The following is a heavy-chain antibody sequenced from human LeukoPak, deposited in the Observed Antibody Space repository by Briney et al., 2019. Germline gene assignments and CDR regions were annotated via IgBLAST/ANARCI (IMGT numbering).Heavy chain of an antibody. CDR2: INPNSDGT. Sequence: ASVKVSCKASGYTFTGYYMHCVRQAPGQRLEWMGWINPNSDGTDYEQKFQGRVTMPRDTSISTAYQELRRLICDATAVYYCARPAVPGGIYYLDYWGQGKLVIDSS. CDR1: GYTFTGYY. V-gene: IGHV1-2*02. J-gene: IGHJ4*02. CDR3: ARPAVPGGIYYLDY. D-gene: IGHD6-19*01.